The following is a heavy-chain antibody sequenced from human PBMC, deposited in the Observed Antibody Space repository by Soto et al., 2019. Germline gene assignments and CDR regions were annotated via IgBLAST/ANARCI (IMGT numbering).Heavy chain of an antibody. J-gene: IGHJ3*02. V-gene: IGHV3-23*01. D-gene: IGHD3-9*01. CDR1: GFTFSSYA. CDR2: ISGSGGST. Sequence: SLRLSCAASGFTFSSYAMHWVRQAPGEGQGLRRGLEWVSAISGSGGSTYYADSVKGRFTISRDNSKNTLYLQMNSLRAEDTAVYYCAKDFDWLPTLDHLGAFDIWGQGTMVTVSS. CDR3: AKDFDWLPTLDHLGAFDI.